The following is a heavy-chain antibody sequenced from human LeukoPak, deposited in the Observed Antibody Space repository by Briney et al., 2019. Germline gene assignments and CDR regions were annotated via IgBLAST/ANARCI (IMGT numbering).Heavy chain of an antibody. CDR1: GDSVSRSDSY. V-gene: IGHV4-39*01. CDR2: IYYSGRT. Sequence: KPSETLSLTCSVSGDSVSRSDSYWDWIRQPPGKGLEWIGTIYYSGRTYYSPSLKSRVTMSVDPSNNPFSLNLRSVTAADTALYYCARRRYYDGSVYLEGGEGTLLGVSS. J-gene: IGHJ1*01. D-gene: IGHD3-22*01. CDR3: ARRRYYDGSVYLE.